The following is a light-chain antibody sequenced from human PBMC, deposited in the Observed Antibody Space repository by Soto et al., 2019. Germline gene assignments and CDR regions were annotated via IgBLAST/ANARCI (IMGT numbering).Light chain of an antibody. V-gene: IGKV3-15*01. Sequence: EIVKTHSPATLSVSPGERATLSCRASQSVSSNLAWDQQKPGQAPRLLIYGASTRATGNPARFSGRGSGTEFPLTISSVQSEDFAVYYCQQYNNGPPFSFGQGIKTEI. CDR3: QQYNNGPPFS. CDR1: QSVSSN. CDR2: GAS. J-gene: IGKJ2*01.